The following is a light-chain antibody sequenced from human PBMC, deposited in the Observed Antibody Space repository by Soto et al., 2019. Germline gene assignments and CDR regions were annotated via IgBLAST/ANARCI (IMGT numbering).Light chain of an antibody. J-gene: IGKJ3*01. V-gene: IGKV1D-12*01. CDR2: AAS. CDR3: QQGNSFPFT. CDR1: QGISNW. Sequence: DIQMTQSPSSVSASVGDRVSITCRASQGISNWLAWYQHKPGRAPKLLIYAASSLQSGVSSRFSGSGSGTDFTLTISSLQPEDFETYYCQQGNSFPFTFGPGTMVDIK.